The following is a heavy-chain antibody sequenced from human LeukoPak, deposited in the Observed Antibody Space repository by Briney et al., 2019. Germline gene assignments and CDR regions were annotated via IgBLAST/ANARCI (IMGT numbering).Heavy chain of an antibody. D-gene: IGHD3-22*01. CDR3: AKDTPVTVVITTPEYDY. CDR1: GFTFSSYG. Sequence: PGGTLRLSCAASGFTFSSYGMSWVRQAPGKGLEWVSAISGSGGSTYYADSVKGRFTISRDNSKNTLYLQMNSLRAEDTAVYYCAKDTPVTVVITTPEYDYWGQGTLVTVSS. V-gene: IGHV3-23*01. CDR2: ISGSGGST. J-gene: IGHJ4*02.